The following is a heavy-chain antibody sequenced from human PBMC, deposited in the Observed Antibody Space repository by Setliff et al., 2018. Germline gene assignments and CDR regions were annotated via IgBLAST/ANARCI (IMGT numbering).Heavy chain of an antibody. D-gene: IGHD2-2*01. CDR3: ARGPLDFVVAPPAAKFDF. CDR2: IIPIFPTA. V-gene: IGHV1-69*05. J-gene: IGHJ4*02. CDR1: GGTFSTYA. Sequence: SVKVSCKASGGTFSTYAISWVRQAPGQGLEWVGGIIPIFPTANFAQKFQGRVTITTDEPTSTVYMELSSLRSDDTAVFYCARGPLDFVVAPPAAKFDFWGQGTLVTVSS.